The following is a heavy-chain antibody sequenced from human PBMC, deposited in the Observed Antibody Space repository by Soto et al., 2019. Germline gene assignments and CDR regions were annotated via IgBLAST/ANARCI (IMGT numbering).Heavy chain of an antibody. CDR3: ARVVGGIPVAGSWNWFDP. V-gene: IGHV1-18*04. J-gene: IGHJ5*02. D-gene: IGHD6-19*01. CDR1: GYTFTSYA. CDR2: ISTYNGNT. Sequence: ASVKVPCKASGYTFTSYALSWVRHAPGQGLEWMGWISTYNGNTNYAQNLQGRVTMTTDISTNTAYMELRSLRSDDTAVYYCARVVGGIPVAGSWNWFDPWGQGTLVTVSS.